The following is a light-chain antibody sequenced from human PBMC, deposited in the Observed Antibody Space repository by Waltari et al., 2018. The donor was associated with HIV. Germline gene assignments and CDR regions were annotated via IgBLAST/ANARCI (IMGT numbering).Light chain of an antibody. V-gene: IGLV2-23*01. J-gene: IGLJ3*02. CDR2: GDT. CDR3: CSPAGRDSLM. CDR1: STDIGTYNL. Sequence: QSALTQPASLSGSPGQSITMSCTGTSTDIGTYNLVSWYQQRPGEVPKVIIYGDTKRPSGVSPRFSASKSGNTASLTISGLQAEDEGDYYCCSPAGRDSLMFGGGTTVTVL.